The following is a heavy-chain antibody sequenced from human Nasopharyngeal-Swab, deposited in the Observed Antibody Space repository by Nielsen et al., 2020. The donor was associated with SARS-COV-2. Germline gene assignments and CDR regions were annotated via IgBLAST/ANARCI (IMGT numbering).Heavy chain of an antibody. J-gene: IGHJ5*01. Sequence: GGSLRLSCAGSGFTFSSHWMHWVRQAPGKGLMWVARFNRDGSGTNYADSVKGRFTISRDNAKNPLYLQMNTMSVEDTGVYYCARDCDTATCYRAAADTWGQGTLVTVSS. V-gene: IGHV3-74*01. CDR2: FNRDGSGT. CDR3: ARDCDTATCYRAAADT. CDR1: GFTFSSHW. D-gene: IGHD2-2*01.